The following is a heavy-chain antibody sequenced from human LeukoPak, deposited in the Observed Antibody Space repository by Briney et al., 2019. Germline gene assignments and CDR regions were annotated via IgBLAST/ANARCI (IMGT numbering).Heavy chain of an antibody. CDR1: GGSISSGGYS. D-gene: IGHD1-26*01. CDR2: IYHSGST. J-gene: IGHJ4*02. Sequence: PSQTLSLTCAVSGGSISSGGYSWSWIRQPPGKGLEWIGYIYHSGSTYCNPSLKSRVTISVDRSKNQFSLKLSSVTAADAAVFYCARVWGGSYFDYWGQGTLVTVSS. CDR3: ARVWGGSYFDY. V-gene: IGHV4-30-2*01.